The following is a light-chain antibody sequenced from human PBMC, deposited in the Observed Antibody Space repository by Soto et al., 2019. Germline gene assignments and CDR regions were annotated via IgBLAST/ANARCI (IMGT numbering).Light chain of an antibody. CDR2: SAS. V-gene: IGKV1-9*01. Sequence: IQLTQSPSSLSASVGDRVTLTCRASQDINKFLAWFQQTPGKAPKLLVYSASTLHSGVPSRLSGSGSGTDFALTISRLQPEDFATYYCQQLKTYPYTFGQGTRLDIK. CDR1: QDINKF. CDR3: QQLKTYPYT. J-gene: IGKJ2*01.